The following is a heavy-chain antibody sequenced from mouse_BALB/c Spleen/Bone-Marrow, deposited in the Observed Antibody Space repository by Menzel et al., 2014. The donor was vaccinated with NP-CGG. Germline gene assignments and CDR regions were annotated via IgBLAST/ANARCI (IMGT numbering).Heavy chain of an antibody. V-gene: IGHV14-3*02. Sequence: EVQLQQSGAELVKPGASVKLSCTASGFNFKDTYMHWVKQRPEQGLEWIGNIDPSNGNTNYNQKFQGKATITADTSSSTASLQLKGLTAEDSAVYDCALMNGYYDYWGQGTTLTVSS. J-gene: IGHJ2*01. CDR1: GFNFKDTY. CDR2: IDPSNGNT. D-gene: IGHD2-3*01. CDR3: ALMNGYYDY.